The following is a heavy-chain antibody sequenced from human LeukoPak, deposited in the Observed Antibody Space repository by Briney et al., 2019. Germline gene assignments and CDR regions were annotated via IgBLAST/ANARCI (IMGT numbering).Heavy chain of an antibody. CDR2: IIPIFGIA. D-gene: IGHD3-3*01. Sequence: SVKVSCKASGGTFSSYAISWVRQAPGQGLEWMGRIIPIFGIANYAQKFQGRVTITADKSTSTAYMELSSLRSEDTAVHYCAREDTTYYDFWSGYKPLDYWGQGTLVTVSS. J-gene: IGHJ4*02. V-gene: IGHV1-69*04. CDR3: AREDTTYYDFWSGYKPLDY. CDR1: GGTFSSYA.